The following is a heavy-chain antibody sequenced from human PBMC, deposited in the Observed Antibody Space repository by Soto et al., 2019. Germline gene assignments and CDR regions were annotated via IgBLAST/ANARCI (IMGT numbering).Heavy chain of an antibody. CDR3: ARDRDIVVVKAHVPMAFDP. CDR1: GFTFSSYA. J-gene: IGHJ5*02. V-gene: IGHV3-30-3*01. D-gene: IGHD2-2*01. Sequence: PGGSLRLSCAASGFTFSSYAMHWVRQAPGKGLEWVAVISYDGSNKYYADSVKGRFTISRDNSKNTLYLQMNSLRAEDTAVYYCARDRDIVVVKAHVPMAFDPWGQGTLVTVSS. CDR2: ISYDGSNK.